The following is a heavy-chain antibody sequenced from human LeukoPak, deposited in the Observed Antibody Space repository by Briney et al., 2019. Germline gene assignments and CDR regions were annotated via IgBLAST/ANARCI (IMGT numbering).Heavy chain of an antibody. V-gene: IGHV3-48*03. CDR2: ISSSGSTI. J-gene: IGHJ4*02. Sequence: GGSLRLSCAASGFTFSSYEMNWVRQAPGKGLEWVSYISSSGSTIYYADSVKGRFTISRDNAKNSPYLQMNSLRAEDTAVYYCARDQYFGALDYWGQGTLVTVSS. D-gene: IGHD3-9*01. CDR3: ARDQYFGALDY. CDR1: GFTFSSYE.